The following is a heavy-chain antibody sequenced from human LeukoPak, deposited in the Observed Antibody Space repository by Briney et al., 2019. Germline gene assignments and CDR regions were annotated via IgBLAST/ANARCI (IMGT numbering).Heavy chain of an antibody. V-gene: IGHV3-48*01. CDR3: ARSYSSSPRRYFDY. J-gene: IGHJ4*02. CDR1: GFTFSSYS. Sequence: PGGSLRLSCAASGFTFSSYSMNWVRQAPGKGLEWVSYISSSSSTIYYADSVKGRFTISRDNAKNSLYLQMNSPRAEDTAVYYCARSYSSSPRRYFDYWGQGTLVTVSS. CDR2: ISSSSSTI. D-gene: IGHD6-6*01.